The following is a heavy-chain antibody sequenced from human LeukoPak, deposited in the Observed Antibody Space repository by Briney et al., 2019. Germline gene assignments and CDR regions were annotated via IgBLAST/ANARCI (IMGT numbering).Heavy chain of an antibody. V-gene: IGHV1-18*04. CDR2: ISAYNGNT. CDR3: ARLDYYYYMDV. CDR1: GYTFTGYY. J-gene: IGHJ6*03. Sequence: SVKVSCKASGYTFTGYYMHWVRQAPGQGLEWMGWISAYNGNTNYAQKLQGRVTMTTDTSTSTAYMELRSLRSDDTAVYYCARLDYYYYMDVWGKGTTVTVSS.